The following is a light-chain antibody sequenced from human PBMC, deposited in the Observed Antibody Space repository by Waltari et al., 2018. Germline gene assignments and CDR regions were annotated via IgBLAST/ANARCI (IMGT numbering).Light chain of an antibody. CDR3: CSYAGSSPV. J-gene: IGLJ1*01. CDR1: SSDVGSYNL. Sequence: QSALTQPASVSGSPGQSITISCTGTSSDVGSYNLVSWYQQHPGKAPKLMIYEGSKRPSGVSNRFAGSKSGNTASLTSSGLQAEDEADYYCCSYAGSSPVFGTGTKVTVL. CDR2: EGS. V-gene: IGLV2-23*03.